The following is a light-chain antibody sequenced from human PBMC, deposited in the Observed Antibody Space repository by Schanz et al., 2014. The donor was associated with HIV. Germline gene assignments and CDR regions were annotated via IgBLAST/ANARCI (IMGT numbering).Light chain of an antibody. V-gene: IGLV1-51*01. Sequence: QSVLTQPPSMSAAPGQRVTISCAGSAFNIGQNYVSWFQQFPGTAPKLLIYVNHQRPSDIPDRFSGSKTGTSATLAIVGLQTGDEAEYFCGTWDSTLSAVLFGGGTKLTVL. J-gene: IGLJ2*01. CDR3: GTWDSTLSAVL. CDR2: VNH. CDR1: AFNIGQNY.